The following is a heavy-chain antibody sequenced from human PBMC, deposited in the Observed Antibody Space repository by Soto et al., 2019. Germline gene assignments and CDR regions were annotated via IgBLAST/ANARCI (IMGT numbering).Heavy chain of an antibody. Sequence: PGGSLRLSCAASGFTFSSYSMNWVRQAPGKGLEWVSYISSSSSTIYYADSVKGRFTISRDNAKNSLYLQMNSVRAEDTAVYYCARADYDFWSGYFNYYYYYYYMDGWGKGTTVTVSS. V-gene: IGHV3-48*01. CDR3: ARADYDFWSGYFNYYYYYYYMDG. D-gene: IGHD3-3*01. J-gene: IGHJ6*03. CDR1: GFTFSSYS. CDR2: ISSSSSTI.